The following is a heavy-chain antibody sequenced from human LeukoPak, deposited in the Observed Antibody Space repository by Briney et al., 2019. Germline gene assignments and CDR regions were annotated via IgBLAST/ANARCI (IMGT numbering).Heavy chain of an antibody. Sequence: TSETLSLTCTVSGGSISSSSYYWGWIRQPPGKGLEWIGSIYYTGSTYYNPSLKSRVTISVDTSKNQFSLKLSSVTAADTAVYYFARLSGWYSLGNFWGQGTLVTVSS. CDR1: GGSISSSSYY. CDR3: ARLSGWYSLGNF. J-gene: IGHJ4*02. V-gene: IGHV4-39*01. D-gene: IGHD6-19*01. CDR2: IYYTGST.